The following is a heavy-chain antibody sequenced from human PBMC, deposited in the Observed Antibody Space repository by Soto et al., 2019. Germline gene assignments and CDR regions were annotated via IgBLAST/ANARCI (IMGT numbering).Heavy chain of an antibody. V-gene: IGHV4-59*01. CDR3: ARRTRLGWYYDY. CDR1: GGSISSYY. D-gene: IGHD6-19*01. CDR2: IYYSGST. J-gene: IGHJ4*02. Sequence: PSETLSLTCTVSGGSISSYYWSWIRQPPGKGLEWIGYIYYSGSTNYNPSLKSRVTISVDTSKNQFSLKLSSVTAADTAVYYCARRTRLGWYYDYWGQGTLVTVSS.